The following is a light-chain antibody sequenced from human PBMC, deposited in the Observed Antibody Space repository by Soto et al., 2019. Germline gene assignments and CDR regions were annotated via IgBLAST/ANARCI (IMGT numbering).Light chain of an antibody. J-gene: IGKJ4*01. CDR2: AAS. Sequence: SQMTQSPSSLSASVGHRLTISCRASQSISSYLNWYQQKPGKAPKLLIYAASSLQSGVPSRFSGSASGTDFTLTISSLKPEDFATYYCQQSYSTLTFGGGTKVDIK. CDR3: QQSYSTLT. CDR1: QSISSY. V-gene: IGKV1-39*01.